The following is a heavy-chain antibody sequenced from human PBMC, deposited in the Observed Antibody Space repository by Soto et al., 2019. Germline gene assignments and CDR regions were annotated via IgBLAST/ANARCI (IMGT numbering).Heavy chain of an antibody. V-gene: IGHV4-39*01. CDR2: IYYSGSA. CDR3: ARSGGNGDYYLLAAYD. J-gene: IGHJ4*02. D-gene: IGHD4-17*01. CDR1: GGSISSNLYY. Sequence: QLQLQESGPGLVKPSETLSLTCAVSGGSISSNLYYWGWIRQSPGKALEWIASIYYSGSAHYNPSITSRVTISVDTSKNQFSLGLKSVTAADTAVYYCARSGGNGDYYLLAAYDWGQGTLVTVSS.